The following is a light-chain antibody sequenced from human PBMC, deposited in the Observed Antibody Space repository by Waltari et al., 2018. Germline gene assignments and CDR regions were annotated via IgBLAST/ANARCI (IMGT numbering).Light chain of an antibody. CDR1: QSISSY. CDR3: QQSFSTPWT. Sequence: DIQMTQSPSSLSASVGDRVTITCRASQSISSYLNWYQIKPGKAPKLLIYDASRLQSGVPSRFSGSGSGTDFTLTISSLQPDDFAIYHCQQSFSTPWTFGQGTNVDI. V-gene: IGKV1-39*01. J-gene: IGKJ1*01. CDR2: DAS.